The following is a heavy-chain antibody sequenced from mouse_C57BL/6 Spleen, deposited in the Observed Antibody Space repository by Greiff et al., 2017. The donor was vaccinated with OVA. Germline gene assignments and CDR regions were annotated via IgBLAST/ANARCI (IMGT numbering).Heavy chain of an antibody. D-gene: IGHD2-1*01. CDR2: IYPRSGNT. V-gene: IGHV1-81*01. Sequence: VQLQQSGAELARPGASVKLSCKASGYTFTSYGISWVKQRTGQGLEWIGEIYPRSGNTYYNEKFKGKATLTADKSSSTASMELRSLTSEDSAVYFCASAYGNPLYYAMDYWGQGTSVTVSS. CDR3: ASAYGNPLYYAMDY. CDR1: GYTFTSYG. J-gene: IGHJ4*01.